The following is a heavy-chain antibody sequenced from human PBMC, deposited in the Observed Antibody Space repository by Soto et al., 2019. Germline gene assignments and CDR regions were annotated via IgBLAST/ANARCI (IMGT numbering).Heavy chain of an antibody. CDR3: ARAVVGATWDAFDI. D-gene: IGHD1-26*01. J-gene: IGHJ3*02. V-gene: IGHV3-48*02. Sequence: GGSLRLSCAASGFTFSSYSMNWVRQAPGKGLEWVSYISSSSSTIYYADSVKGRFTISRDNAKNSLYLQMNSLRDEDTAVYYCARAVVGATWDAFDIWGQGTMVTVSS. CDR2: ISSSSSTI. CDR1: GFTFSSYS.